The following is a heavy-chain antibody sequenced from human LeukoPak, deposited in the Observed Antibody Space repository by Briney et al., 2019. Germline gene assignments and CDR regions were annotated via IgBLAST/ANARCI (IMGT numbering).Heavy chain of an antibody. CDR2: ISYDGSNK. CDR1: GFTFSSYG. J-gene: IGHJ4*02. Sequence: QTGGSLRLSCAASGFTFSSYGMHWVRQAPGKGLEWVAVISYDGSNKYYADSVKGRFTISRDNSKNTLYLQMNSLRAEDTAVYYCAKVRDSSGLDDFFDYRGQGTLVTVSS. D-gene: IGHD3-22*01. V-gene: IGHV3-30*18. CDR3: AKVRDSSGLDDFFDY.